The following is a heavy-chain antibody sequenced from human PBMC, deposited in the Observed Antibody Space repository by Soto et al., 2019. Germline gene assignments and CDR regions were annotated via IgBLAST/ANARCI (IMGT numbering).Heavy chain of an antibody. CDR2: IYPGDSET. CDR1: GYSFTNYW. D-gene: IGHD2-2*01. V-gene: IGHV5-51*01. J-gene: IGHJ6*02. CDR3: ARLDKDIVLVPAAMSYYGMDV. Sequence: GESLKISCQASGYSFTNYWIGWVRQMPGKGLEWMGIIYPGDSETRYSPSFQGQVTISADKSINTAYLQWSSLKASDTAMYYCARLDKDIVLVPAAMSYYGMDVWGQGTTVTVSS.